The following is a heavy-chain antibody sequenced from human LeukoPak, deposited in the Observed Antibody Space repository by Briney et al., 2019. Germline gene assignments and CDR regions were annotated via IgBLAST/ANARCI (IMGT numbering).Heavy chain of an antibody. CDR1: GSIFSTYW. CDR3: ARDLLGRRSPGISFDI. D-gene: IGHD3-10*01. CDR2: INQDGSEK. J-gene: IGHJ3*02. Sequence: GGSLRLSCAASGSIFSTYWMTWVRQAPGKGLEWVANINQDGSEKFYVDSVKGRFTISRDNAKNSLYLQMNSLRAEDTAVYYCARDLLGRRSPGISFDIWGQGTMVTVSS. V-gene: IGHV3-7*01.